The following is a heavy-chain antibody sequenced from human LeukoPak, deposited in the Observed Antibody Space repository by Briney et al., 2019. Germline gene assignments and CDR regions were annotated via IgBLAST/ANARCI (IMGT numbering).Heavy chain of an antibody. CDR3: ARGGDDSGLYFAY. CDR2: INPQSGAT. J-gene: IGHJ4*02. V-gene: IGHV1-2*02. D-gene: IGHD3-22*01. CDR1: GYTFTGFY. Sequence: ASVKVSCKASGYTFTGFYIHWVRQAPGQGLEWMAWINPQSGATNYAQKFQGRVTMTRDMSINTAYMDVTSLRSDDTAVYYCARGGDDSGLYFAYWGQGTLVTVSS.